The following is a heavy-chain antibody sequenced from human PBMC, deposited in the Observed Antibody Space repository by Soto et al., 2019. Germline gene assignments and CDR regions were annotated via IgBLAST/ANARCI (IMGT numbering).Heavy chain of an antibody. V-gene: IGHV1-69*13. CDR1: GVTFSSYA. CDR2: IIPIFGTA. J-gene: IGHJ3*02. D-gene: IGHD2-2*02. CDR3: ERGYYTVFGS. Sequence: SVKVSCTASGVTFSSYAISWVRQAPGQGLEWMGGIIPIFGTANYAQKFQGRVTITADESTSTAYMELSSLRSEDTAVYYCERGYYTVFGSWGHGTMVTVSS.